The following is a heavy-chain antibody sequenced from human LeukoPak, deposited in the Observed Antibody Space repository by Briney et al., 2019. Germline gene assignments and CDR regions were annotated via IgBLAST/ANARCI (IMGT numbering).Heavy chain of an antibody. V-gene: IGHV3-23*01. Sequence: GGSLRLSCAASGFTFSIYSMNWVRQTPGKGLEWVSAISGSGGSTYYADSVKGRFTISRDNSKNTLYLQMNSLRAEDTAVYYCARSWYPNDYWGQGTLVTVSS. CDR1: GFTFSIYS. CDR2: ISGSGGST. CDR3: ARSWYPNDY. J-gene: IGHJ4*02. D-gene: IGHD2-15*01.